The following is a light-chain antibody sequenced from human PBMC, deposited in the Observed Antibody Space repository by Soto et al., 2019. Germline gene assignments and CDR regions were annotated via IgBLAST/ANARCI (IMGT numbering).Light chain of an antibody. V-gene: IGLV2-14*01. CDR3: SSYTSSSIRV. J-gene: IGLJ3*02. CDR1: SSDVGGYNY. Sequence: QSALTQPASVSGSPGQSVTISCTGTSSDVGGYNYVSWYQQHPGKAPKLMIFEVSHRPSGVSNRFSGSKSGNTASLTISGLQAEDEADYYCSSYTSSSIRVFGGGTKLTVL. CDR2: EVS.